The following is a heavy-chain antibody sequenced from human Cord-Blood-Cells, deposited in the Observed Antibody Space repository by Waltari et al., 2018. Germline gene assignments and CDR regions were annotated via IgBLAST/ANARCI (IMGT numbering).Heavy chain of an antibody. CDR3: ARGWGIAAAGTGDY. V-gene: IGHV4-34*01. J-gene: IGHJ4*02. Sequence: QVQLQQWGAGLLKPSATLSLTCAVYGGSFSGYYWSWIRQPPGKGLEWIGEINHSGSTNYNPSLKSRVTISVDTSKNQFSLKLSSVTAADMAVYYCARGWGIAAAGTGDYWGQGTLVTVSS. D-gene: IGHD6-13*01. CDR1: GGSFSGYY. CDR2: INHSGST.